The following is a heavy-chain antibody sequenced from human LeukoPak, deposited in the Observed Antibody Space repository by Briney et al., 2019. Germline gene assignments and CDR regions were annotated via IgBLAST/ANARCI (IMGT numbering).Heavy chain of an antibody. J-gene: IGHJ4*02. CDR1: GGSISSYY. CDR3: ARGGDILTGYYPRLVFDY. D-gene: IGHD3-9*01. V-gene: IGHV4-59*01. Sequence: SETLSLTCTVSGGSISSYYWSWIRQPPGKGLEWIGYIYYSGSTNYNPSPKSRVTISVDTSKNQFSLKLSSVTAADTAVYYCARGGDILTGYYPRLVFDYWGQGTLVTVSS. CDR2: IYYSGST.